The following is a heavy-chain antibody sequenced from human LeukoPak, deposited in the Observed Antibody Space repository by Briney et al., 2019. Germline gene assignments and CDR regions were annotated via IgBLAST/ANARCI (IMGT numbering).Heavy chain of an antibody. CDR1: GDSVSNNSAA. J-gene: IGHJ4*02. Sequence: SQSLSLTCAISGDSVSNNSAAWNWIRQSPSRGLEWLGRSYYRSKWYNDYAVSVKSRITINPDTSKNQFSLQVNSVTPEDTAVYYCARAPTPIIAVARSFDYWGQGTLDTLFS. D-gene: IGHD6-19*01. V-gene: IGHV6-1*01. CDR2: SYYRSKWYN. CDR3: ARAPTPIIAVARSFDY.